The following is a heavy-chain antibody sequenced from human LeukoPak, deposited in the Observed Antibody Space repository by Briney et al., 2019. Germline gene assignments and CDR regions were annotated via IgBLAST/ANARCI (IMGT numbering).Heavy chain of an antibody. CDR3: ARDSRGGGPDFDY. J-gene: IGHJ4*02. CDR2: IYYSGAPT. Sequence: SETLSLTCTVSGDSINSYWWAWIRQPPGKGLEWIGYIYYSGAPTSYNPSPKSRVSISIDTSRNQFSLRLNSVTAADTAVYYCARDSRGGGPDFDYWGQGTLVTVSS. CDR1: GDSINSYW. V-gene: IGHV4-59*01. D-gene: IGHD3-16*01.